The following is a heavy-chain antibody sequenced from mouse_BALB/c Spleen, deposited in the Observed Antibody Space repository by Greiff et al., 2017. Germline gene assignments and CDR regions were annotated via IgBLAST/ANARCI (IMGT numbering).Heavy chain of an antibody. CDR3: ARGTGGNSWFAY. J-gene: IGHJ3*01. CDR1: GFTFSSYG. Sequence: EVQLVESGGGLVQPGGSLKLSCAASGFTFSSYGMSWVRQTPDKRLELVATINSNGGSTYYPDSVKGRFTISRDNAKNTLYLQMSSLKSEDTAMYYCARGTGGNSWFAYWGQGTLVTVSA. D-gene: IGHD2-1*01. V-gene: IGHV5-6-3*01. CDR2: INSNGGST.